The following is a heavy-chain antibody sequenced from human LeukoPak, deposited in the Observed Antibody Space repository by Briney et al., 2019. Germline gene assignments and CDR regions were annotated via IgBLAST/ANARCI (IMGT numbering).Heavy chain of an antibody. CDR2: IYYSGST. D-gene: IGHD3-9*01. CDR1: GGSISSYY. CDR3: ARLGRDYDILTGYYHPPL. V-gene: IGHV4-59*08. J-gene: IGHJ4*02. Sequence: PSETLSLTCTVSGGSISSYYWSGIRQPPGKGLEWIGYIYYSGSTNYNPSLKSRVTISVDTSKNQFSLKLSSVTAADTAVYYCARLGRDYDILTGYYHPPLWGQGTLVTVSS.